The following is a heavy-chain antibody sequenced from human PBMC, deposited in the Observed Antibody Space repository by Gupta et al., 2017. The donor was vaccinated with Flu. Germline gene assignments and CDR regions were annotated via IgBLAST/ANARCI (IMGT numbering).Heavy chain of an antibody. J-gene: IGHJ4*02. CDR3: ARDLGRGSYCDY. V-gene: IGHV3-33*01. CDR1: G. Sequence: GMHWVRQAPGKGLERVAAIGHDGRYIVYEDSVKGRFTVSRDNSKNTLYLQMNSLRADDTAMYYCARDLGRGSYCDYWGQGSLVTVSS. CDR2: IGHDGRYI. D-gene: IGHD1-26*01.